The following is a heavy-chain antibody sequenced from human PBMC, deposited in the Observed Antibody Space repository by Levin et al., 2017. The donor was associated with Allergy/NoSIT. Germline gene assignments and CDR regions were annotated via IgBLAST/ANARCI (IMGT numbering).Heavy chain of an antibody. CDR2: IKQDGSEK. CDR3: ARTRPDSSGWYNALYYFDY. Sequence: GGSLRLSCAASGFTFSSYWMSWVRQAPGKGLEWVANIKQDGSEKYYVDSVKGRFTISRDNAKNSLYLQMNSLRAEDTAVYYCARTRPDSSGWYNALYYFDYWGQGTLVTVSS. J-gene: IGHJ4*02. V-gene: IGHV3-7*01. D-gene: IGHD6-19*01. CDR1: GFTFSSYW.